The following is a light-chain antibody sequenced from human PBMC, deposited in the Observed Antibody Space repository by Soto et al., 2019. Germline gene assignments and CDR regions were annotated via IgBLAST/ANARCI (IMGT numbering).Light chain of an antibody. CDR1: QHISSW. V-gene: IGKV1-12*02. Sequence: DIQMTQSPSSVSASVGDRVTFTCRASQHISSWLAWYQQKPGKAPKLLIDAASILQSGVPSRFSGSGHGTDFTLTISSLQPEDFATYFCQQANTFPFTFGPGTRLEIK. CDR3: QQANTFPFT. CDR2: AAS. J-gene: IGKJ3*01.